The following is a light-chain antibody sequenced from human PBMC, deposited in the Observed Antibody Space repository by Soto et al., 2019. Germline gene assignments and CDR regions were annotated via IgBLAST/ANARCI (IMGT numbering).Light chain of an antibody. J-gene: IGLJ2*01. CDR2: INSDGSH. CDR1: SGHNSDA. V-gene: IGLV4-69*01. CDR3: QTWDTGIGV. Sequence: QLVLTQSPSASASLGASVKLTCTLSSGHNSDAIAWHQQQPEKGPRYLMKINSDGSHSKGDGIPDRFSGSSSGAERYLTISSLQSEDEADYYCQTWDTGIGVFGGGTKLTVL.